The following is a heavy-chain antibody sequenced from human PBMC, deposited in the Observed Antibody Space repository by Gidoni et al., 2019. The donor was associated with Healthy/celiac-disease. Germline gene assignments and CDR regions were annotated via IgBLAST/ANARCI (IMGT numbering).Heavy chain of an antibody. J-gene: IGHJ2*01. D-gene: IGHD5-12*01. CDR1: GFTFSSYA. CDR3: AKGTGGYNYWYFDL. V-gene: IGHV3-23*01. CDR2: ISGSVGST. Sequence: EVQLLESGGGLVQPGGSLRLSWAASGFTFSSYAMSWVRQAPGKGLEWVSAISGSVGSTYYADSVNGRFTISRDNSKNTLYLQMNSLRAEDTAVYYCAKGTGGYNYWYFDLWGRGTLVTVSS.